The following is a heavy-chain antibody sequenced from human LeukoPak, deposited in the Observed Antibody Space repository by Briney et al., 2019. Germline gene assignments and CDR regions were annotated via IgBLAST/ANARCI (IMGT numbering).Heavy chain of an antibody. CDR1: GFTFSSHW. CDR3: AKGFVEGD. D-gene: IGHD3-10*01. Sequence: GGSLRLSCAVSGFTFSSHWMHWVRQTPGKGLLWVSGINSDGSRTSYADSVKGRFTISRDNSKNTLYLQMNSLRAEDTAVFYCAKGFVEGDWGQGTLVTVSS. CDR2: INSDGSRT. V-gene: IGHV3-74*01. J-gene: IGHJ4*02.